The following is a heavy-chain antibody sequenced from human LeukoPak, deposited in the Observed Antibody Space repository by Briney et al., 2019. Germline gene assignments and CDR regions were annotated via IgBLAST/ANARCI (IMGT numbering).Heavy chain of an antibody. J-gene: IGHJ4*02. CDR1: GFTFSSYS. CDR2: ISSSSTI. D-gene: IGHD5-18*01. Sequence: GGSLRLSCAASGFTFSSYSMSWVRQAPGKGLEWVSYISSSSTIYYADSVKGRFTISRDNAKNSLYLQMNSLRAEDTAVYYCARGGAAMVSYYFDYWGQGTLVTVSS. CDR3: ARGGAAMVSYYFDY. V-gene: IGHV3-48*01.